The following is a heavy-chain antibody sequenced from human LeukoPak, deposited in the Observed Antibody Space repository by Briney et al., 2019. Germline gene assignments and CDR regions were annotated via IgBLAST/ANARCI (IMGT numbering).Heavy chain of an antibody. CDR1: GFTFSSYG. CDR3: AKDLIPWDYDILTGPLDY. J-gene: IGHJ4*02. V-gene: IGHV3-30*02. Sequence: PGGSLRLSCAASGFTFSSYGMHWVRQAPGKGLEWVAFIRYDGSNKYYADSVKGRFTISRDNSKNTLYLQMNSLRAEDTAVYYCAKDLIPWDYDILTGPLDYWGQGTLVTVSS. CDR2: IRYDGSNK. D-gene: IGHD3-9*01.